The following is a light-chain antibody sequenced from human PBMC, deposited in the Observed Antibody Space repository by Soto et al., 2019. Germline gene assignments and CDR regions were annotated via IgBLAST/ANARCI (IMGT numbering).Light chain of an antibody. CDR3: QQYGSSPRT. CDR2: GAS. J-gene: IGKJ1*01. Sequence: EIVLTQSPGTLSLSPGERATLSCRATQTVSSSYLAWYQQKPGQAPRLLIYGASSRATGISDRFSGSGSGTDFTLTISRPEPEDFAVYYCQQYGSSPRTFGQGTKVEIK. V-gene: IGKV3-20*01. CDR1: QTVSSSY.